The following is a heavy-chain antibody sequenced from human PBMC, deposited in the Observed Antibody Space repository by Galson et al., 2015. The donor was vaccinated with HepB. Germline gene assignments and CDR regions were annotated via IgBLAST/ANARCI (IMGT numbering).Heavy chain of an antibody. J-gene: IGHJ4*02. CDR1: GFTFSSYS. D-gene: IGHD6-19*01. V-gene: IGHV3-21*04. CDR2: ISSSSSYI. CDR3: AIRSSGWYTGEYYFDY. Sequence: SLRLSCAASGFTFSSYSMNWVRQAPGKGLEWVSSISSSSSYIYYADSVKGRFTISRDTSKNTLYLQINSLRAEDTAVYYCAIRSSGWYTGEYYFDYWGQGTLVTVSS.